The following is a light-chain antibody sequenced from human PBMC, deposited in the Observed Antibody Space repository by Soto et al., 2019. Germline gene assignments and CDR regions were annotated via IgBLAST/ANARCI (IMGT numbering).Light chain of an antibody. Sequence: DIQMTQSPSSLSASVGDRVTITCRASQGISNYLAWYQQKPGKVPKLLIYAASTLQSGSQSRFSGSGTGTEFTLANSSLQAEDGVTYYCQKDNSAPLTFGPRTKVDIK. CDR2: AAS. J-gene: IGKJ3*01. CDR3: QKDNSAPLT. V-gene: IGKV1-27*01. CDR1: QGISNY.